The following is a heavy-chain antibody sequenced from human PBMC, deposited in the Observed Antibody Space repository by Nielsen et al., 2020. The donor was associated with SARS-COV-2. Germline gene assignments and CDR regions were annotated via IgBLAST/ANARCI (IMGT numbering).Heavy chain of an antibody. CDR1: GFTFSSYS. Sequence: GESLKISCAASGFTFSSYSMNWVRQAPGKGLEWVSYISTGSKTIRYADSVKGRFTISRDNAKNSLYLQMNGLTVEDTAVYYCARRLSSGTYTPDYWGQGTLVTVSS. CDR3: ARRLSSGTYTPDY. V-gene: IGHV3-48*01. D-gene: IGHD1-26*01. J-gene: IGHJ4*02. CDR2: ISTGSKTI.